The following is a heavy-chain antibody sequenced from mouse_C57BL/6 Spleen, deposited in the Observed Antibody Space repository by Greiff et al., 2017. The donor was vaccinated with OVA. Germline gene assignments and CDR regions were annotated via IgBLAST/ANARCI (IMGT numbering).Heavy chain of an antibody. Sequence: QVQLQQSGAELVRPGASVTLSCKASGYTFTDYEMHWVKQTPVHGLEWIGAIDPETGGTAYNQKFKGKAILTADKSSSTAYMELRSLTSEDSAVDYCTRGSYEYGRTWFAYWGQGTLVTVSA. D-gene: IGHD2-4*01. CDR3: TRGSYEYGRTWFAY. V-gene: IGHV1-15*01. CDR2: IDPETGGT. J-gene: IGHJ3*01. CDR1: GYTFTDYE.